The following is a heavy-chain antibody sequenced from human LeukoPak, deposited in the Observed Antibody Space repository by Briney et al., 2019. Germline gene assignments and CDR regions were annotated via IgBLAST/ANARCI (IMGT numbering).Heavy chain of an antibody. J-gene: IGHJ4*02. Sequence: GSLRLFCAASGFTLSNYAMTWVRQAPGEGLEWVSTISGSVSTTYSAASVKGRFTISRDNSKNTLYLQMNTLRAEDTALYYCAKHTAGASGFDFWGQGALVTVSS. V-gene: IGHV3-23*01. CDR3: AKHTAGASGFDF. CDR2: ISGSVSTT. D-gene: IGHD1-26*01. CDR1: GFTLSNYA.